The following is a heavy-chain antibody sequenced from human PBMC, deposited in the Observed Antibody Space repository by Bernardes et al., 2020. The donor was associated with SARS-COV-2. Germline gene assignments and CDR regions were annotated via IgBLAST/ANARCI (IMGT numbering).Heavy chain of an antibody. CDR2: ISWNSGSI. J-gene: IGHJ4*02. Sequence: GGSLRLSCAASGFTFDDYAMHWVRQAPGKGLEWVSGISWNSGSIGYADSVKGRFTISRDNAKNSLYLQMNSLRAEDTALYYCAKDTYYDILTGNPPGDWGQGTLVTVSS. CDR1: GFTFDDYA. CDR3: AKDTYYDILTGNPPGD. V-gene: IGHV3-9*01. D-gene: IGHD3-9*01.